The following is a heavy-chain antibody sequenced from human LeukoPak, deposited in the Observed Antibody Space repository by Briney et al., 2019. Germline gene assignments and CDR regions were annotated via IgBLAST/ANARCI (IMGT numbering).Heavy chain of an antibody. D-gene: IGHD3-10*01. Sequence: ASVKVSRKASGYTFTSYGISWVRQAPGQGLEWTGWISAYNGNTNYAQKLQGRVTMTTDTSTSTAYMELRSLRSDDTAVYYCARGLLWFGELLYSFDYWGQGTLVTVSS. J-gene: IGHJ4*02. V-gene: IGHV1-18*01. CDR2: ISAYNGNT. CDR1: GYTFTSYG. CDR3: ARGLLWFGELLYSFDY.